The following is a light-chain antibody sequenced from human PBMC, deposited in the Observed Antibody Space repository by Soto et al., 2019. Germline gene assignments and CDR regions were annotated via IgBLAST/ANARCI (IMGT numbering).Light chain of an antibody. V-gene: IGKV3-15*01. J-gene: IGKJ1*01. CDR1: QSISSI. CDR3: QHYNTWPWT. Sequence: EIVMTKYPATLSVSPGERATLSCRASQSISSILAWYQQKLGQPPRVLVYGASNRATGIPARFSGSGSETEFILTISSLQSEDFAVYYCQHYNTWPWTFGQGTKVDIK. CDR2: GAS.